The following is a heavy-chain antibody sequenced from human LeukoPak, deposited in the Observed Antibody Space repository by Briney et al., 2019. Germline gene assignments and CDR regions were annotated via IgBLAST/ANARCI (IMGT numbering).Heavy chain of an antibody. CDR2: ISSSSSYI. D-gene: IGHD2-2*01. Sequence: PGGSLRLSCAASGFTFSSYSMNCVPQAPGKALVGVSSISSSSSYIYYADSVKGRFTISRDNAKNSLYLQINSLRAENTDVYDCGRDAIMPYCSSTSWWGGYHYYMDVWGKGTTVTVSS. CDR1: GFTFSSYS. J-gene: IGHJ6*03. V-gene: IGHV3-21*01. CDR3: GRDAIMPYCSSTSWWGGYHYYMDV.